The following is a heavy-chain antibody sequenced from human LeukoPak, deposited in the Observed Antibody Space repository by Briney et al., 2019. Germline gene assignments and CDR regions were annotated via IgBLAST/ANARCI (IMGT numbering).Heavy chain of an antibody. Sequence: SETLTLPCSVSGASISSDYWSWIRQPPGKGLEWIGYMYYRGSSNYNPSLKSRVSTSLDTSRNQFSLNLNSVTAADSAIYYCARGKVAVGADPDRFLAYGWLGWCDPWGRGNVVSVSS. CDR1: GASISSDY. V-gene: IGHV4-59*01. CDR3: ARGKVAVGADPDRFLAYGWLGWCDP. D-gene: IGHD5-24*01. J-gene: IGHJ5*02. CDR2: MYYRGSS.